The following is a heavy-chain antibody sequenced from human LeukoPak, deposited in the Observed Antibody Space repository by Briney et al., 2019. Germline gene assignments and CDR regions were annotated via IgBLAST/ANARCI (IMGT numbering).Heavy chain of an antibody. CDR3: ASLVGATRGYFDY. CDR2: IIPILGIA. CDR1: GGTFSSYA. Sequence: SVKVSCKASGGTFSSYAISWVRQAPGQGLEWMGRIIPILGIANYAQKFQGRVTITADKSTSTAYMELSSLRSEDTAVYYCASLVGATRGYFDYWGQGTLVTVSS. D-gene: IGHD1-26*01. V-gene: IGHV1-69*04. J-gene: IGHJ4*02.